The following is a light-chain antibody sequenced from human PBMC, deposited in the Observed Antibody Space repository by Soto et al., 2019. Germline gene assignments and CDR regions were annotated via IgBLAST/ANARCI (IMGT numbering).Light chain of an antibody. Sequence: EIVMTQSPATLSVSPGERATLSCRASQSVSSNLAWYQQKPGQAPRLLIYGASTRATGIAARFSGSGSGTEFTLTISSLQSEDCVVYYCQQYNNWPQTFGQGTKVEIK. V-gene: IGKV3-15*01. CDR2: GAS. CDR1: QSVSSN. J-gene: IGKJ1*01. CDR3: QQYNNWPQT.